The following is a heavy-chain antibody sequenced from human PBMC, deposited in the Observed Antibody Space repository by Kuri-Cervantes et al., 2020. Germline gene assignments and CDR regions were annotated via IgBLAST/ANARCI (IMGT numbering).Heavy chain of an antibody. CDR2: GFYTGST. D-gene: IGHD2-2*01. Sequence: SETLSLTCNVSGGSISNYYWSWIRQSPGKGLEWIGYGFYTGSTNYSPSLKSRVTISVDMSKNQFSLNLSSVTAADTAVYYCARADAFCSSTSCYDAFGIWGQGTMVTVSS. CDR1: GGSISNYY. CDR3: ARADAFCSSTSCYDAFGI. V-gene: IGHV4-59*01. J-gene: IGHJ3*02.